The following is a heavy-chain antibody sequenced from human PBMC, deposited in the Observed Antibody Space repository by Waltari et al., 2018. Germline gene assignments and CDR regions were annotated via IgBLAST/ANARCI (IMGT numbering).Heavy chain of an antibody. Sequence: QVQLVQSGAEVKKPGSSVKVSCKASGGTFSSYAISWVRQAPGQGLEWMGGIIPIFGTANYAQKFQGRVTITTDESTSTAYMELSSLRSEDTAVYYCARDNRSMTTVTTEGMDVWGQGTTVTVSS. CDR2: IIPIFGTA. V-gene: IGHV1-69*05. CDR3: ARDNRSMTTVTTEGMDV. D-gene: IGHD4-17*01. J-gene: IGHJ6*02. CDR1: GGTFSSYA.